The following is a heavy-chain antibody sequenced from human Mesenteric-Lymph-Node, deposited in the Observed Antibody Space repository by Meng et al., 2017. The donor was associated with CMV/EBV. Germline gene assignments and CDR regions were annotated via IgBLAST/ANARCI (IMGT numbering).Heavy chain of an antibody. CDR3: ARGGYGVYGMDV. CDR2: IGRSGVTI. Sequence: GESLKISCAASGFTFSSYAMTWVRQAPGKGLEWVSYIGRSGVTIYYADSVKGRFTISRDNAKKSLYLQMNSLRAEDTAVYYCARGGYGVYGMDVWGQGTTVTVSS. CDR1: GFTFSSYA. J-gene: IGHJ6*02. V-gene: IGHV3-48*04. D-gene: IGHD2-15*01.